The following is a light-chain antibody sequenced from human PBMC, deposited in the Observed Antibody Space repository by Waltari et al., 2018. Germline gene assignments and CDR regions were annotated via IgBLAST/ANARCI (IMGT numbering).Light chain of an antibody. CDR3: QQYNNWPLYT. CDR2: GAS. CDR1: QSLSSN. V-gene: IGKV3-15*01. Sequence: EIVMTQSPATLSVPPGQTATLPRRASQSLSSNLACYQQKPGQAPRPLIYGASTRATGSPARFSGSGSGTEFTLTISSLQSEDFAVYYCQQYNNWPLYTFGQGTKLEIK. J-gene: IGKJ2*01.